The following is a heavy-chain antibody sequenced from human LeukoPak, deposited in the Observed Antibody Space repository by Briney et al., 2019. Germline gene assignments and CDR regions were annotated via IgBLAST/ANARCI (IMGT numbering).Heavy chain of an antibody. CDR3: ARGSYPTYFDY. J-gene: IGHJ4*02. D-gene: IGHD1-26*01. CDR2: IYSGGST. Sequence: GGSLRLSCAASGFTFSSYAMHWVRQAPGKGLEWVSVIYSGGSTYYADSVKGRFTISRDNSKNTLYLQMNSLRAEDTAVYYCARGSYPTYFDYWGQGTLVTVSS. V-gene: IGHV3-53*01. CDR1: GFTFSSYA.